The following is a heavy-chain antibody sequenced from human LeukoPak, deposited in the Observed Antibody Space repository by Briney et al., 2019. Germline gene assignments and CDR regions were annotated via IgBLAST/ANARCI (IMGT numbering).Heavy chain of an antibody. J-gene: IGHJ3*02. CDR2: IYTSGST. D-gene: IGHD2-21*02. V-gene: IGHV4-61*02. Sequence: PSQTLSLTCTVSGGSISSGSYYWSWIRQPAGKGLEWIGRIYTSGSTNYNPSLKSRVTISVDTSKNQFSLKLSSVTAADTAVYYCARGLDCGGDCIDAFDIWGQGTMVTVSS. CDR3: ARGLDCGGDCIDAFDI. CDR1: GGSISSGSYY.